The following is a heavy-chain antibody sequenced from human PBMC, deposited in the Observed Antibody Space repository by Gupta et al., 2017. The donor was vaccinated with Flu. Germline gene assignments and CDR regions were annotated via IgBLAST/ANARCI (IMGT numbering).Heavy chain of an antibody. CDR2: IKQDGSEI. J-gene: IGHJ6*03. CDR3: ARDARTYNYNYVYLYYMDV. Sequence: EVQLVESGGGLVQPGGSLRLSCMVSGFTFRDYWMNWVRQAPGKGLEWVANIKQDGSEIHYMDSGEGRFAISRDNAKNVLYLHMRSLRADDTDVYYCARDARTYNYNYVYLYYMDVWGNGTTVTGSS. D-gene: IGHD5-18*01. CDR1: GFTFRDYW. V-gene: IGHV3-7*01.